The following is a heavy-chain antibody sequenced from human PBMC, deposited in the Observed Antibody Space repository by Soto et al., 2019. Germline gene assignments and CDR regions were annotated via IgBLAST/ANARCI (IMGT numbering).Heavy chain of an antibody. V-gene: IGHV3-33*01. CDR2: IWYDGSNK. D-gene: IGHD2-15*01. CDR1: GFTFSSYG. J-gene: IGHJ4*02. CDR3: ARDQNYCSGGSCYSLGFGY. Sequence: GGSLRLSCAASGFTFSSYGMHWVRQAPGKGLEWVAVIWYDGSNKYYADSVKGRFTISRDNSKNTLYLQMNSLRAEDTAVYYCARDQNYCSGGSCYSLGFGYWGQGTLVTV.